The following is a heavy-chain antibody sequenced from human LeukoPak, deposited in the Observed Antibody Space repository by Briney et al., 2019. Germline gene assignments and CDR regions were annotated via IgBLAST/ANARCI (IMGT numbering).Heavy chain of an antibody. CDR2: MNTNSGNT. V-gene: IGHV1-8*01. CDR1: GYTFTTYD. D-gene: IGHD5-18*01. J-gene: IGHJ4*02. CDR3: AKDPHTGYSFAY. Sequence: ASVKVSCKASGYTFTTYDINWVRQATGQGLEWMGWMNTNSGNTGYAQKFQGRVTMTRNTSISTAYMELSSLRSEDTAVYYCAKDPHTGYSFAYWGQGTLVTVSS.